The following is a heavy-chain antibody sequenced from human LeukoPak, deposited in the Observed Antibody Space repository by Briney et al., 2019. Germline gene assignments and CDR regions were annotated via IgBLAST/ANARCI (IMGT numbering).Heavy chain of an antibody. CDR3: AKVEYSSSYY. D-gene: IGHD6-6*01. CDR1: GFTFSSYG. J-gene: IGHJ4*02. CDR2: VSYDGSNK. Sequence: PGGSLRLSCAASGFTFSSYGMHWVRQAPGKGLEWVAFVSYDGSNKYYADSVKDRFTISRDNSKNTLYLEMNSLRVEDTAVYYCAKVEYSSSYYWGQGTLVTVSS. V-gene: IGHV3-30*02.